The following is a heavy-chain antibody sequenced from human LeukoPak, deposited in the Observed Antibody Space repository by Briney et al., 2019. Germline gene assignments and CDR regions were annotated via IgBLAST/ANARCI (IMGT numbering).Heavy chain of an antibody. CDR3: ARELAARLGSDY. Sequence: GASVKVSRKASGYTFTGYYMHWVRQAPGQGLEWMGRINPNSGGTNYAQKFQGRVTMTRDTSISTAYMELSRLRSDDTAVYYCARELAARLGSDYWGQGTLVTVSS. D-gene: IGHD6-6*01. V-gene: IGHV1-2*06. CDR2: INPNSGGT. CDR1: GYTFTGYY. J-gene: IGHJ4*02.